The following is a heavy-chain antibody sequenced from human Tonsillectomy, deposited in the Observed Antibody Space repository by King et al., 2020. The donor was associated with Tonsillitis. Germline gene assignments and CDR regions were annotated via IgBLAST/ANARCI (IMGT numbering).Heavy chain of an antibody. J-gene: IGHJ4*02. CDR3: ARGGDAYHYDSSGYFYSYYFDY. D-gene: IGHD3-22*01. Sequence: LQLQESGPGLVKPSQTLSLTCTVSGGSISSGGYYWSWIRQHPGKGLEWIGYIYFNGSTYYNPSLKSRLTISVDTSKNQFSLKLSSVTAADTAVYYCARGGDAYHYDSSGYFYSYYFDYWGQGTLVTVSS. V-gene: IGHV4-31*03. CDR2: IYFNGST. CDR1: GGSISSGGYY.